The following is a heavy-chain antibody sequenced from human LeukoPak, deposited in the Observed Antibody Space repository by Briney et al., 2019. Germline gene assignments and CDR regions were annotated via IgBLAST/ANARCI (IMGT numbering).Heavy chain of an antibody. CDR2: ISGSGGST. J-gene: IGHJ5*02. CDR3: ASYAQTYYYDSSGSKTPNWFDP. Sequence: GGSLRLSCAASGFTFSSYAMSWVRQAPGKGLEWVSAISGSGGSTYYADSVKGRFTISRDNSKNTLYLQMNSLRAEDTAVYYCASYAQTYYYDSSGSKTPNWFDPWGQGTLVTVSP. D-gene: IGHD3-22*01. V-gene: IGHV3-23*01. CDR1: GFTFSSYA.